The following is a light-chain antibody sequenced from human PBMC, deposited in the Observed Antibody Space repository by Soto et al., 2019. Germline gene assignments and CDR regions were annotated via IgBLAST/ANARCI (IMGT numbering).Light chain of an antibody. Sequence: QSALTQPASVSGSPGQSIPISCTGTSSDVVGYNRVSWYQQHPAKAPKLLIFEATKRPSGVSNRFSGSKSGNTASLTISGLQAEDEADYYFCSFAGSSTVVFGGGTKVTVL. V-gene: IGLV2-23*01. J-gene: IGLJ2*01. CDR2: EAT. CDR3: CSFAGSSTVV. CDR1: SSDVVGYNR.